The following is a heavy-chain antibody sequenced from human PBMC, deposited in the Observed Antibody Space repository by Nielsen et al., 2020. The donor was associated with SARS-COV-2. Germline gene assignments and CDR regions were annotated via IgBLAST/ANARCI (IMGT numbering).Heavy chain of an antibody. CDR2: ISSSGSTI. Sequence: GESLKISCAASGFTFSDYYMSWIRQAPGKGLEWVSYISSSGSTIYYADSVKGRFTISRDNAKNSLYLQMNSLRAEDTAVYYCARALNTATPDWGQGTLVTVSS. CDR1: GFTFSDYY. V-gene: IGHV3-11*01. CDR3: ARALNTATPD. D-gene: IGHD5-18*01. J-gene: IGHJ4*02.